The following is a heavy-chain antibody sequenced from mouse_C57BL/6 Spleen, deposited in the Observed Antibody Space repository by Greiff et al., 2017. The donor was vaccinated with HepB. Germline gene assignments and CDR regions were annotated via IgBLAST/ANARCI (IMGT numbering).Heavy chain of an antibody. CDR1: GYTFTSYW. V-gene: IGHV1-50*01. J-gene: IGHJ3*01. CDR3: AREWQTGGFAY. CDR2: IDPSDSYT. Sequence: QVQLQQPGAELVKPGASVKLSCKASGYTFTSYWMQWVKQRPGQGLEWIGEIDPSDSYTNYNQKFKGKATLTVDTSSSTAYMQLSSLTSEDSAVYYCAREWQTGGFAYWGQGTLVTVSA. D-gene: IGHD4-1*01.